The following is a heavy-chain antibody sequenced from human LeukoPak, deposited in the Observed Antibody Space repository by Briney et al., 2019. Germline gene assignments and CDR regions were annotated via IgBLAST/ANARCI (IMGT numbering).Heavy chain of an antibody. CDR1: GLSISSSSYH. J-gene: IGHJ4*02. CDR3: ARRSEMATIDFDY. D-gene: IGHD5-24*01. V-gene: IGHV4-39*01. Sequence: SETLSLTCTVSGLSISSSSYHWGWIRQPPGKALEWIGSIYYSGSTYYNPSLRSRVTISVDTSKNQFSLKLSSVTAEDTAVYYCARRSEMATIDFDYWGQGTLVTVSS. CDR2: IYYSGST.